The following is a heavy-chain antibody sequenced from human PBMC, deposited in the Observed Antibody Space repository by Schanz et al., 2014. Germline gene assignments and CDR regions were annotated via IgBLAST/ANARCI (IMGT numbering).Heavy chain of an antibody. CDR2: ISAYNGNT. CDR3: ARDGYSSGWYDRDIAHFDY. V-gene: IGHV1-18*01. J-gene: IGHJ4*02. D-gene: IGHD6-19*01. CDR1: GYTFTDYG. Sequence: QVQLVQSGAEVKKPRASVNVSCKASGYTFTDYGINWVRQAPGQGLEWMGWISAYNGNTNYAQKRQGRVTMTTDTTTGTAYMEMRSLRSDDTAVYDCARDGYSSGWYDRDIAHFDYWGQGTLVTVSA.